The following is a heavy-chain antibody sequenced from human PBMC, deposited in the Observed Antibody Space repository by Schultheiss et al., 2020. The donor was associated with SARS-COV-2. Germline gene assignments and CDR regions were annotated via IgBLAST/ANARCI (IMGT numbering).Heavy chain of an antibody. Sequence: GGSLRLSCAASGFTFSSYWMHWVRQAPGKGLVWVSRINSDGSSTSYADSVKGRFTISRDNAKNTLYLQMNSLRAEDTAVYYCAKVAARRSLYWYFDLWGRGTLVTVSS. J-gene: IGHJ2*01. D-gene: IGHD6-6*01. CDR1: GFTFSSYW. CDR3: AKVAARRSLYWYFDL. V-gene: IGHV3-74*01. CDR2: INSDGSST.